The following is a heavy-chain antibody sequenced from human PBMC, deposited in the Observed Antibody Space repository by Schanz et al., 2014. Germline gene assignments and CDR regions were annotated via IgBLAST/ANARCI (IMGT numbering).Heavy chain of an antibody. CDR2: ISPYNGNT. CDR3: ARAKRFGDMDV. J-gene: IGHJ6*02. V-gene: IGHV1-18*01. D-gene: IGHD3-10*01. CDR1: GYTLSAYS. Sequence: QVQLVQSGTQVKKPGASVKVSCKASGYTLSAYSLHWVRQAPGQGLEWMGWISPYNGNTNYAQKLQGRVTLTTDTSTSTAYMELRNLRSDDTAVYYCARAKRFGDMDVWGQGTTVTVSS.